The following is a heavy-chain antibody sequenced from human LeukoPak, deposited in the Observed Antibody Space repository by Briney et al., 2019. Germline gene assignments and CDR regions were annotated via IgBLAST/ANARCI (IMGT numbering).Heavy chain of an antibody. J-gene: IGHJ4*02. CDR1: GGSISSGDYY. CDR3: ARGSGYDAHYDY. CDR2: IYYSGST. Sequence: SDTLSLTCTVSGGSISSGDYYWSCISQPPCKSQQWIGYIYYSGSTYYNPSLKSRVTISVDTSKNQFSLKLSSVTAADTAVYYCARGSGYDAHYDYWGQGTLVTVSS. V-gene: IGHV4-30-4*02. D-gene: IGHD5-12*01.